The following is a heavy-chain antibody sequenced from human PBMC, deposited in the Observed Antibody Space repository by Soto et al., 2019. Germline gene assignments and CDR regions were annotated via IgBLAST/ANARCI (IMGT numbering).Heavy chain of an antibody. D-gene: IGHD1-1*01. V-gene: IGHV4-59*01. CDR3: ARGGRYRYGLDV. Sequence: QVQLQESGPGLVKPSETLFLTCTVSGGSFSPYYWSWIRQPPGKGLEWIGYIYHSGPTNYNPSLKSRLTISVDTSKNQLSLKLTSMTAADTAVYYCARGGRYRYGLDVW. CDR1: GGSFSPYY. CDR2: IYHSGPT. J-gene: IGHJ6*01.